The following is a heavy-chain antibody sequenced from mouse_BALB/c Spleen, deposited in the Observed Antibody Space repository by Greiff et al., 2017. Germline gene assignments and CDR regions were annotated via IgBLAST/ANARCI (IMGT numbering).Heavy chain of an antibody. CDR1: GFTFSDYY. Sequence: DVKLVESGGGLVKPGGSLKLSCAASGFTFSDYYMYWVRQTPEKRLEWVATISDGGSYTYYPDSVKGRFTISRDNAKNNLYLQMSSLKSEDTAMYYCARGYYYGNYIFDYWGQGTTLTVSS. J-gene: IGHJ2*01. V-gene: IGHV5-4*02. CDR2: ISDGGSYT. CDR3: ARGYYYGNYIFDY. D-gene: IGHD2-1*01.